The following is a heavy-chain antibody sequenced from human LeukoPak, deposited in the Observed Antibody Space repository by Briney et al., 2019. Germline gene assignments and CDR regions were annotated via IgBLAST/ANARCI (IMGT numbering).Heavy chain of an antibody. CDR3: AVHFDWLFFDY. D-gene: IGHD3-9*01. CDR1: GGSISSSSYY. Sequence: SETLSLTCTVSGGSISSSSYYWGWIRQPPGKGLEWIGSIYYSGSTYYNPSLKSRVTISVDTSKNQFSLKLSSVTAADTAVYYCAVHFDWLFFDYWGQGTLVTVSS. V-gene: IGHV4-39*01. CDR2: IYYSGST. J-gene: IGHJ4*02.